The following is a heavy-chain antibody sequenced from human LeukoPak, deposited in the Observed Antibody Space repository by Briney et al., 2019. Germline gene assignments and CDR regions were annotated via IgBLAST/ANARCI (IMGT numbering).Heavy chain of an antibody. CDR3: ARVTTGGYYNY. CDR1: GGSISSGSYY. J-gene: IGHJ4*02. D-gene: IGHD3-22*01. Sequence: QASETLSLTCTVSGGSISSGSYYWSWIRQPAGKGLEWIGRIYTSGSTNYNPSLKSRVTKSLDTSENHFSLKLSSVTAADTAVYYCARVTTGGYYNYWGQGTLVTVSS. V-gene: IGHV4-61*02. CDR2: IYTSGST.